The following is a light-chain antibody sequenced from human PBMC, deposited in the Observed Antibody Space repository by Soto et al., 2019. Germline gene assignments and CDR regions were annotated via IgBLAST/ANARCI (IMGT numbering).Light chain of an antibody. Sequence: DLVMTQSPLSLPVTPGEPASISCRSSQSLLHSNGYNYLDWYLQKPGQSPQLLICLGSNRASGVPDRFSGSGSGTDFTLKISRVEAEDVGVYYCMQALQTSWTFGQGTKVEIK. J-gene: IGKJ1*01. CDR2: LGS. CDR3: MQALQTSWT. V-gene: IGKV2-28*01. CDR1: QSLLHSNGYNY.